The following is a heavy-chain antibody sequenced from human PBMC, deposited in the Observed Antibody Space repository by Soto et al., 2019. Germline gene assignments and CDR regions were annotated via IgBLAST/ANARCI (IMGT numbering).Heavy chain of an antibody. V-gene: IGHV4-61*01. D-gene: IGHD4-17*01. CDR1: GGSGSSVSFY. CDR3: ARTTAVPNTLRSRYFFDY. J-gene: IGHJ4*02. CDR2: VYYSVTT. Sequence: SETLSVTCTVSGGSGSSVSFYWSWIRKPPGKRLEWIVYVYYSVTTNYNRSLKSRVTISVDLSKNQFSLRLSSVTTADAALYYFARTTAVPNTLRSRYFFDYWGQGTLDTVSS.